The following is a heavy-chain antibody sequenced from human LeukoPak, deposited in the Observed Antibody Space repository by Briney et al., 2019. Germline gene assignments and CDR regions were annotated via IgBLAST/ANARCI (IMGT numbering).Heavy chain of an antibody. Sequence: PGGSLRLSCAASGFTFSSYGMSWVRQAPGKGLEWVSAISGSGGSTYYADSVKGRFTISRDNSKNTLYLQMNSLRAEDTAVYYCAKDHWWELRGDFDYWGQGTLVTVSS. CDR2: ISGSGGST. V-gene: IGHV3-23*01. J-gene: IGHJ4*02. CDR1: GFTFSSYG. CDR3: AKDHWWELRGDFDY. D-gene: IGHD1-26*01.